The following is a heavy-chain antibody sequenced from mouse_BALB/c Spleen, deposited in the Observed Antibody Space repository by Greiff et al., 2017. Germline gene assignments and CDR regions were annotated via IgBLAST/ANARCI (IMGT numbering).Heavy chain of an antibody. CDR3: TEFIYYGGLDY. Sequence: LQQPGSELVRPGASVKLSCKASGYTFTSYWMHWVKQRPGQGLEWIGNIYPGSGSTNYDEKFKSKATLTVDTSSSTAYMQLSSLTSEDSAVYYCTEFIYYGGLDYWGQGTSLTVSS. CDR2: IYPGSGST. D-gene: IGHD1-1*01. V-gene: IGHV1S22*01. J-gene: IGHJ2*02. CDR1: GYTFTSYW.